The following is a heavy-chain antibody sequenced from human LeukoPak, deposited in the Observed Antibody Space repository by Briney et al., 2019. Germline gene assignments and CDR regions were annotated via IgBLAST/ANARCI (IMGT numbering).Heavy chain of an antibody. D-gene: IGHD1-26*01. CDR3: ARSIVGATDAFDI. CDR1: GYSFTSYW. Sequence: GESLKISCKGSGYSFTSYWIGWVRQMPGKGLEWMGIIYPGDSGTRYSPSFQGQVTISADKSISTAYLQWSSLKASDAAMYYCARSIVGATDAFDIWGQGTMVTVSS. V-gene: IGHV5-51*01. CDR2: IYPGDSGT. J-gene: IGHJ3*02.